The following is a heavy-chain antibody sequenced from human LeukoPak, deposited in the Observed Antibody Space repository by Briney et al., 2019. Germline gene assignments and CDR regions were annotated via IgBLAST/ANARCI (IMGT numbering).Heavy chain of an antibody. Sequence: PGGSLRLSCAASGFTFSSYSMNWVRQAPGKGLEWVSSISSSSSYIYYADSVKGRFTISRDNAKNSLYLQMNSLRAEDTAVFYCARDLGIAHTFDYWGQGTLATVSS. V-gene: IGHV3-21*01. D-gene: IGHD2/OR15-2a*01. J-gene: IGHJ4*02. CDR1: GFTFSSYS. CDR3: ARDLGIAHTFDY. CDR2: ISSSSSYI.